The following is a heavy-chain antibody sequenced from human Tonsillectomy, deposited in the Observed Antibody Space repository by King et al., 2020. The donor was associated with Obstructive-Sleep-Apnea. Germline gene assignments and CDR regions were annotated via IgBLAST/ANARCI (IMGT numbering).Heavy chain of an antibody. J-gene: IGHJ4*02. CDR3: ARDAWVGSNMYYFDY. CDR2: INPSGGGT. CDR1: GYTFTNSY. V-gene: IGHV1-46*01. Sequence: QLVQSGAEVKKPGASVKVSCKASGYTFTNSYMHWVRQAPGQGLEWMGIINPSGGGTSYAQKFQGRVTMTRDTSTSTVYMELSSLRSEDTAVYYCARDAWVGSNMYYFDYWGQGTLVTVSS. D-gene: IGHD1-26*01.